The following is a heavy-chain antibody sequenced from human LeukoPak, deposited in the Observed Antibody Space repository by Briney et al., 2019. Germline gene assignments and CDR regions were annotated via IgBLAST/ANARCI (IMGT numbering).Heavy chain of an antibody. CDR3: ARLGSSWELDY. D-gene: IGHD6-13*01. CDR2: IYYSGST. J-gene: IGHJ4*02. Sequence: SETLSLTCTVSGGSISSGDYYWSWIRQPPGKGLEWIGYIYYSGSTYYSPSLKSRVTISVDTSKNQFSLKLSSVTAADTAVYYCARLGSSWELDYWGQGTLVTVSS. V-gene: IGHV4-30-4*01. CDR1: GGSISSGDYY.